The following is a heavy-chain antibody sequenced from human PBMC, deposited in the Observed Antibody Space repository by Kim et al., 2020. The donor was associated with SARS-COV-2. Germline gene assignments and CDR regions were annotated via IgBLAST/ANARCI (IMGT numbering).Heavy chain of an antibody. CDR3: ARDGGTNQNPYYYYGMDV. CDR1: GGTFSSYA. V-gene: IGHV1-69*13. Sequence: SVKVSCKASGGTFSSYAISWVRQAPGQGLEWMGGIIPIFGTANYAQKFQGRVTITADESTSTAYMELSSLRSEDTAVYYCARDGGTNQNPYYYYGMDVWGQGTTVTVSS. J-gene: IGHJ6*02. CDR2: IIPIFGTA. D-gene: IGHD2-8*01.